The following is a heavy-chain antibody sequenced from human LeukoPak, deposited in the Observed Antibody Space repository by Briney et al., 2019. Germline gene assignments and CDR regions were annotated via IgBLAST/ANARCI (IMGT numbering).Heavy chain of an antibody. CDR2: INHSGST. CDR3: ARIPSRVGAFDI. J-gene: IGHJ3*02. CDR1: GGSISSSSYY. D-gene: IGHD1-26*01. V-gene: IGHV4-39*07. Sequence: SETLSLTCTVSGGSISSSSYYWSWIRQPPGKGLEWIGEINHSGSTNYNPSLKSRVTISVDTSKNQFSLKLSSVTAADTAVYYCARIPSRVGAFDIWGQGTMVTVSS.